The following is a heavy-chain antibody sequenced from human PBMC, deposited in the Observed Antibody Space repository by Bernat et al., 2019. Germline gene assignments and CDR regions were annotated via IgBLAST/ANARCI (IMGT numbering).Heavy chain of an antibody. D-gene: IGHD6-19*01. J-gene: IGHJ6*02. V-gene: IGHV3-21*01. Sequence: EVQLVESGGGLVKPGGSPRLSCAASGFTFSSYSMNWVRQAPGKGLEWVSSISSSSSYIYYADSVKGRFTISRDNAKNSLYLQMNSLRAEDTAVYYCARVDGEQWLAEEINYYYYYGMDVWGQGTTVTVSS. CDR2: ISSSSSYI. CDR1: GFTFSSYS. CDR3: ARVDGEQWLAEEINYYYYYGMDV.